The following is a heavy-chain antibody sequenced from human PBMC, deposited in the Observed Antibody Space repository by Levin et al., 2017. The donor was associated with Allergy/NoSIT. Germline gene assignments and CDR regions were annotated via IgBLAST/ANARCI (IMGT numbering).Heavy chain of an antibody. V-gene: IGHV3-9*01. CDR2: ISWNSGSI. Sequence: LSLTCAASGFTFDDYAMHWVRQAPGKGLEWVSGISWNSGSIGYADSVKGRFTISRDNAKNSLYLQMNSLRAEDTALYYCAKGEWGRYFDGPYYYGMDVWGQGTTVTVSS. CDR1: GFTFDDYA. J-gene: IGHJ6*02. CDR3: AKGEWGRYFDGPYYYGMDV. D-gene: IGHD3-9*01.